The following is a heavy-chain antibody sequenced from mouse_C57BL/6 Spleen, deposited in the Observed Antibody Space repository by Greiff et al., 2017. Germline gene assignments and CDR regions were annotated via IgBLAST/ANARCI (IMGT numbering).Heavy chain of an antibody. V-gene: IGHV14-2*01. CDR2: IDPEDGET. Sequence: EVQLQQSGAELVKPWASVKLSCTVSGFNIKAYYMHWVKQRTEQGLEWIGRIDPEDGETKYAPHFPGKATITADTSSNTAYLQLSSLTSEDTAVYYCARSGDYYGSSEGYFDVWGTGTTVTVSS. CDR3: ARSGDYYGSSEGYFDV. D-gene: IGHD1-1*01. CDR1: GFNIKAYY. J-gene: IGHJ1*03.